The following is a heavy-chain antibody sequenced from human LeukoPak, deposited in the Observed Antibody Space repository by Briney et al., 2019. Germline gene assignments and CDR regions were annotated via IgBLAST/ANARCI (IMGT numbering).Heavy chain of an antibody. CDR2: ISWDGGST. Sequence: GGSLRLSCAASGFTFDDYTMHWVRQAPGKGLEWVSLISWDGGSTYYADSVKGRFTISRDNAKNSLYLQMNSLRAEDTAVYYCAERFDYWGQGTLVTVSS. CDR3: AERFDY. J-gene: IGHJ4*02. V-gene: IGHV3-43*01. CDR1: GFTFDDYT. D-gene: IGHD6-25*01.